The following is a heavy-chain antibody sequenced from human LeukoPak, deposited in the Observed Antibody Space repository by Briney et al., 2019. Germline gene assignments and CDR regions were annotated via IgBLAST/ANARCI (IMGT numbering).Heavy chain of an antibody. CDR2: ISAYNGNT. J-gene: IGHJ6*02. CDR3: ARDSPSVYYYGSGSYDYYYGMDV. Sequence: ASVKVSCKASGYTFTSYGISWVRQAPGQGLEWMGWISAYNGNTNYAQKLQGRVTTTTDTSTSTAYMELRSLRSDDTAVYYCARDSPSVYYYGSGSYDYYYGMDVWGQGTTVTVSS. CDR1: GYTFTSYG. V-gene: IGHV1-18*01. D-gene: IGHD3-10*01.